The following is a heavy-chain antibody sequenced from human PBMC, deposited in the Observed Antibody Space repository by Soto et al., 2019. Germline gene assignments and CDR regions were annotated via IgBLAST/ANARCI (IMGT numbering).Heavy chain of an antibody. D-gene: IGHD3-3*01. CDR2: ISYDGSNK. Sequence: GGSLRLSCAASGFTFSSYAMHWVRQAPGKGLEWVAVISYDGSNKYYIDSVKGRFTISRDNSKNTLYLQMNSLRAEDTAVYYCARDFGVVIIYDAFDIWGQGTMVTVSS. CDR1: GFTFSSYA. J-gene: IGHJ3*02. V-gene: IGHV3-30-3*01. CDR3: ARDFGVVIIYDAFDI.